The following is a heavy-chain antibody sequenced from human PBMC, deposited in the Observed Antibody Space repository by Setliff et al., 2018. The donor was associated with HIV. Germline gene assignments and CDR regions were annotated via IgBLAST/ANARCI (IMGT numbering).Heavy chain of an antibody. CDR1: GQSISGYY. CDR2: INHREYT. CDR3: ARGHCSGTNCYGVDYYGMDV. D-gene: IGHD2-2*01. V-gene: IGHV4-34*01. J-gene: IGHJ6*02. Sequence: SETLSLTCAVYGQSISGYYWTWIRQPPGKGLEWIGDINHREYTNYSPSLKSRVSMSVDRSKNQFSLNLTSVTAADTAVYYCARGHCSGTNCYGVDYYGMDVWGQGTTVTVSS.